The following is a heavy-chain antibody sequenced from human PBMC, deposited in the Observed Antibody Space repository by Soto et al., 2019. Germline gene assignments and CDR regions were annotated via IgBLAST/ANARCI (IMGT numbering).Heavy chain of an antibody. CDR2: IYYSGNT. J-gene: IGHJ6*02. CDR3: ARGPYYYYYGLDV. V-gene: IGHV4-59*01. Sequence: SETLSLTCFVSGASISSNYWSWIRQPPGKGLEWIGYIYYSGNTNYNPSLKSRVIISIDTSKNHFFLKLSSVTAADTAVYYCARGPYYYYYGLDVWGQGTTVTVSS. CDR1: GASISSNY.